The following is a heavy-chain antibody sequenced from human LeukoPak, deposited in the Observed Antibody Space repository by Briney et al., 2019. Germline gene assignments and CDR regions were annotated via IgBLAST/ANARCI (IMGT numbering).Heavy chain of an antibody. D-gene: IGHD4-11*01. CDR1: GHTPTEAC. V-gene: IGHV1-24*01. J-gene: IGHJ4*02. CDR3: TMSDRYRGRPFDY. CDR2: FDPEDENA. Sequence: ASVKVSCKVSGHTPTEACIHWVRQAPGKGLEWMGSFDPEDENAVFSRDFQGRITMTEDAATDTAYMDLSSLGSQDTAFYYCTMSDRYRGRPFDYWGQGTLVTVSS.